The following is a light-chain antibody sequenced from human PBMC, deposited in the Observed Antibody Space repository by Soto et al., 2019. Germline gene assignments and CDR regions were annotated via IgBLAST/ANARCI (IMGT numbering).Light chain of an antibody. CDR3: AAWDDSLNGLL. CDR2: TNN. V-gene: IGLV1-44*01. Sequence: QSVLTQPPSASGTPGQRVTISCSGSSSNIGSHTVNWYQQLPGTAPKLLIYTNNQRPSGVPDRFSGSKSGTSASLAIRGLQSEDEADYYCAAWDDSLNGLLFGGGTKLTVL. J-gene: IGLJ2*01. CDR1: SSNIGSHT.